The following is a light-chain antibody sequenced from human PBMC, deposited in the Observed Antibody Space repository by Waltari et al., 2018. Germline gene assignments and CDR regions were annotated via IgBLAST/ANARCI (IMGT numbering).Light chain of an antibody. Sequence: EIVMTQSPATLSVSPGERATLSCSASQSVSSNLAWYQQKPGQAPRLLIDGASTRATGIPARFSGSGSGTEFTLTISSLQSEDFAVYYCQQYSNWPLTFGGGTKVEIK. CDR1: QSVSSN. CDR2: GAS. J-gene: IGKJ4*01. V-gene: IGKV3-15*01. CDR3: QQYSNWPLT.